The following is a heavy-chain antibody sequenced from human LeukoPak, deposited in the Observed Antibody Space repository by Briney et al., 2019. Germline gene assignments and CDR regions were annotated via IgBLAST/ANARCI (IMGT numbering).Heavy chain of an antibody. Sequence: GASVKVSCKASGYTFTSYYMHWVRQAPGEGLEWMGIINPTGGSTSYAQKFQGRVTMTRDTSTSTVYMELSSLRSEHPAVYYCARDHYHKIHSVMVTAPDYWGQGTLVIVSS. CDR2: INPTGGST. CDR3: ARDHYHKIHSVMVTAPDY. D-gene: IGHD2-21*02. CDR1: GYTFTSYY. V-gene: IGHV1-46*01. J-gene: IGHJ4*02.